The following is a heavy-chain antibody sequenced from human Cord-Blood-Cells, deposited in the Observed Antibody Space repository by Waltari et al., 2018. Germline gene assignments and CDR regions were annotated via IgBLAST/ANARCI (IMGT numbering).Heavy chain of an antibody. D-gene: IGHD3-9*01. CDR2: ISAYTGHT. V-gene: IGHV1-18*01. Sequence: QVQLVQSGAEVKKPGASVKVSCKASGYTFTSYGISWVRQAPGQGLEWMGWISAYTGHTNDAQKLQGRVNMTTATSTSTAYMELRSLRSDDTAVYYCARAHDILTGYPYWYFDLWGRGTLVTVSS. CDR1: GYTFTSYG. J-gene: IGHJ2*01. CDR3: ARAHDILTGYPYWYFDL.